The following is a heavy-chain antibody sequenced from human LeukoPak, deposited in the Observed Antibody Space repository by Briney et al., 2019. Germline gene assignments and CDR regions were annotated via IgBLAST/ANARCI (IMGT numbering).Heavy chain of an antibody. CDR2: IWYGGSNK. CDR1: GFTFSSYG. D-gene: IGHD3-10*01. CDR3: AKDRSYYYGSGSNFDY. Sequence: PGGSLRLSCAASGFTFSSYGMHWVRQAPGKGLEWVAVIWYGGSNKYYADSVKGRFTISRDNSKNTLYLQMDSLRAEDTAVYYCAKDRSYYYGSGSNFDYWGQGTWSPSPQ. J-gene: IGHJ4*02. V-gene: IGHV3-30*02.